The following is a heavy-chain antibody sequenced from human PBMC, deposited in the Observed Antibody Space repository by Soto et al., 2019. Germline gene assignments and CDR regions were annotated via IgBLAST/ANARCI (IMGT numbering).Heavy chain of an antibody. V-gene: IGHV3-23*01. Sequence: GSLRLSCAASGFTFSSYAMNWVRQAPGKGLEWVSVISGSGGSTYYADSVKGRFTISRDNSKNTLYLQMNSLRAEDTAIYYCAKGLVDDILTGYYIDAFDIWGQGTMVTVSS. CDR3: AKGLVDDILTGYYIDAFDI. D-gene: IGHD3-9*01. CDR2: ISGSGGST. CDR1: GFTFSSYA. J-gene: IGHJ3*02.